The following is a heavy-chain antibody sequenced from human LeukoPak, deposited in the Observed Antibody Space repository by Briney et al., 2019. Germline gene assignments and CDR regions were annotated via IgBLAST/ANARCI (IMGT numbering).Heavy chain of an antibody. D-gene: IGHD6-6*01. Sequence: PGGSLRLSCAASGFTFSNYWMSWVRQAPGKGLEWVANIKQDGSEKDYVDSVKGRFTISRDNAKNSLFLQVNSLRAEDTAVYYCARGPNSNWSGLDFWGQGTLLTVSS. J-gene: IGHJ4*02. V-gene: IGHV3-7*03. CDR2: IKQDGSEK. CDR3: ARGPNSNWSGLDF. CDR1: GFTFSNYW.